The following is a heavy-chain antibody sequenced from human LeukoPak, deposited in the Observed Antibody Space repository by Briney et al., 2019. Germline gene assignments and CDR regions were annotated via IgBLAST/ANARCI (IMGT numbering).Heavy chain of an antibody. J-gene: IGHJ4*02. CDR1: GGSISSSSSY. Sequence: PSETLSLTCTVSGGSISSSSSYWGWIRQPPGKGLEWIGSIYYSGSTYYNPSLKSRVTISVDTSKNQFSLKLSPMTAADTAVYYCARDSYSSGWYFDYWGQGTLVTVSS. V-gene: IGHV4-39*02. CDR2: IYYSGST. D-gene: IGHD6-19*01. CDR3: ARDSYSSGWYFDY.